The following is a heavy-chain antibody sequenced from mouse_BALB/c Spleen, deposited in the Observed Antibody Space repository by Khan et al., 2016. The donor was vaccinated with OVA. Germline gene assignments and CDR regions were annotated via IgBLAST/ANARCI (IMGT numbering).Heavy chain of an antibody. J-gene: IGHJ4*01. D-gene: IGHD2-14*01. V-gene: IGHV2-6-4*01. Sequence: VQLQQPGPGLVAPSQSLSITCTVSGFSLSRYNIHWVRQPPGKGLEWLGMIWGGGGTDYNSTLKSRLSISKDNSKSQVFLKLNSLQTDDTAMYYCARAYYRDDGYYAMDYWGQGTSVTVSS. CDR3: ARAYYRDDGYYAMDY. CDR2: IWGGGGT. CDR1: GFSLSRYN.